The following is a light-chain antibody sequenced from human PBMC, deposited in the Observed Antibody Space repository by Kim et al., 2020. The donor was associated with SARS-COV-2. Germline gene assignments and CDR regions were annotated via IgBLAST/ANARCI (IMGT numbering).Light chain of an antibody. CDR3: QSYEV. CDR1: GGSSASKP. CDR2: EDA. J-gene: IGLJ2*01. V-gene: IGLV6-57*03. Sequence: ESQGNTVTISYTRTGGSSASKPVQWYKQRPGSVPTPVIYEDAWRPSGIPDRFSGSIDTSSNSASLTISGLTTEDEAVYFCQSYEVFGGGTQLTVL.